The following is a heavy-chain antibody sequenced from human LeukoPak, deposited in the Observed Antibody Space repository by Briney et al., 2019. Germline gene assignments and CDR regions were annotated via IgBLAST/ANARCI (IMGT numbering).Heavy chain of an antibody. V-gene: IGHV3-23*01. CDR2: ISGSGGST. J-gene: IGHJ4*02. CDR1: GFTFSSYA. CDR3: ARALASGSSAFDY. Sequence: GGSLRLSCAASGFTFSSYAMSWVRQAPGKGLEWVSAISGSGGSTNYADSVKGRFTISRDNAKSSVYLQMNSLRAEDTAVYYCARALASGSSAFDYWGQGTLVTVSP. D-gene: IGHD1-26*01.